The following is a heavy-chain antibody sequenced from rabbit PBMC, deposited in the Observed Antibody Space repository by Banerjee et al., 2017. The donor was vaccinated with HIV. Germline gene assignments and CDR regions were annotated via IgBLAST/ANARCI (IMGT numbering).Heavy chain of an antibody. D-gene: IGHD7-1*01. V-gene: IGHV1S40*01. CDR2: INTSSGNT. CDR1: GIDISSNA. CDR3: ARDLAAVTGWNFGL. J-gene: IGHJ3*01. Sequence: QSLEESGGDLVKPGASLTLTCKASGIDISSNAMCWVRQAPGKGLELIACINTSSGNTVYASWAKGRFTISRTSSTTVTLQMTSLTAADTATYFCARDLAAVTGWNFGLWGQGTLVTVS.